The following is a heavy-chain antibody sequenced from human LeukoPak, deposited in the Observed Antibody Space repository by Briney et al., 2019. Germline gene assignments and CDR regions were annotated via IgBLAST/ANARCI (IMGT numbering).Heavy chain of an antibody. CDR2: INQDGSEK. D-gene: IGHD2-15*01. J-gene: IGHJ4*02. V-gene: IGHV3-7*01. Sequence: GGSLRFSCAASGFTFSTYWMNWVRQAPGKGLEWVANINQDGSEKYYVDSVKGRFTISRDNAKNSLYLQMNSLRAEDTAVYYCARDSRTGYCSGGSCYVYWGQGTLVTVSS. CDR3: ARDSRTGYCSGGSCYVY. CDR1: GFTFSTYW.